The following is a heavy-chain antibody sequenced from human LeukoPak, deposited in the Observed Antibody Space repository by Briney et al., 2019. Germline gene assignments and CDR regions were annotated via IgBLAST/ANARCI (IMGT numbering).Heavy chain of an antibody. V-gene: IGHV1-2*06. CDR2: INPNSGGT. D-gene: IGHD3-22*01. J-gene: IGHJ4*02. CDR1: GYTFTGYY. CDR3: ARDLYYYDSSGYSHFDY. Sequence: ASVKVSCKASGYTFTGYYMHWVRQAPGQGLEWMGRINPNSGGTNYAQKFQGRVTMTRDTSISTAYMELSGLRSDDTAVYYCARDLYYYDSSGYSHFDYWGQGTLVTVSS.